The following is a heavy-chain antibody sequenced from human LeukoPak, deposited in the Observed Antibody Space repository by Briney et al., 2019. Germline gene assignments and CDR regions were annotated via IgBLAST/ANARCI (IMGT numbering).Heavy chain of an antibody. CDR1: GFTFSSYW. V-gene: IGHV3-7*01. Sequence: GGSLRLSCAASGFTFSSYWMSWVRQAPGKGLEWVANIKQDGSEKYYVDSVKGRFTISRDNAKNSLYLQMNSLRAEDTAVYYCAREGCSSTSCYRYYYYYYMDVWGKGTTVTVSS. CDR3: AREGCSSTSCYRYYYYYYMDV. J-gene: IGHJ6*03. CDR2: IKQDGSEK. D-gene: IGHD2-2*01.